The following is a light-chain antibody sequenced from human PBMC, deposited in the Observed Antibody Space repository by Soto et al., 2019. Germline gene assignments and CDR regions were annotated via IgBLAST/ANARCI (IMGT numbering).Light chain of an antibody. CDR1: SSDVGGYNY. CDR2: DVT. CDR3: CSYAGSYTGV. Sequence: QSVLTQPRSVSGSPGQSVTISCTGTSSDVGGYNYVSWYQQSPGKAPKVIIYDVTKRPSGVPDRFSGSKSGNTASLTISGLQAEDEAEYYCCSYAGSYTGVFGGGTKLTVL. V-gene: IGLV2-11*01. J-gene: IGLJ2*01.